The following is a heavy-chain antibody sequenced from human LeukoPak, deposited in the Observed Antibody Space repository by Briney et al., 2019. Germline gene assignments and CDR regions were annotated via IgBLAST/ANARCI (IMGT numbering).Heavy chain of an antibody. J-gene: IGHJ4*02. D-gene: IGHD2-8*01. CDR1: GFTFSSYA. V-gene: IGHV3-30*18. CDR2: ISFDARNK. Sequence: GGSLRLSCAASGFTFSSYAMHWVRQAPGKGLEWVAAISFDARNKYYADSVKGRFTISRDNSKNMLYVQMNSLRAEDTAVYYCGKGPGVYAMGALDYWGQGILVSVSS. CDR3: GKGPGVYAMGALDY.